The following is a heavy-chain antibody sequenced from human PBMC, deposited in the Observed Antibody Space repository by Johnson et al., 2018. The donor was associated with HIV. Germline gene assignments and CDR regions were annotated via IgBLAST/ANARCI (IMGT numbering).Heavy chain of an antibody. D-gene: IGHD3-16*01. CDR1: GFTFSSYA. Sequence: VQLVASGGGVVQPGRSLRLSCAASGFTFSSYAMHWVRQAPGKGLEWVAVISYDGSNKYYADSVKGRFTISRDNSKNTLYLQMNSLRGDDTAVYYCARPRLGELWAFDAFDIWGQGTLVTV. V-gene: IGHV3-30-3*01. J-gene: IGHJ3*02. CDR3: ARPRLGELWAFDAFDI. CDR2: ISYDGSNK.